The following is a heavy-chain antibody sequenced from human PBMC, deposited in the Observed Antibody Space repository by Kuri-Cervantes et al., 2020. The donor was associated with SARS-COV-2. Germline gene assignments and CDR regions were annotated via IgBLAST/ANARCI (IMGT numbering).Heavy chain of an antibody. D-gene: IGHD6-6*01. Sequence: ESLKISCTVSGDSISSGYYWGWIRQPPGKGLEWIGSIYHSGSTYYNPSLKSRVTISVDTSKNQFSLKLSSVTAADTAVYYCARFTEYSSSLLDYWGQGTLVTVSS. CDR2: IYHSGST. CDR1: GDSISSGYY. CDR3: ARFTEYSSSLLDY. J-gene: IGHJ4*02. V-gene: IGHV4-38-2*02.